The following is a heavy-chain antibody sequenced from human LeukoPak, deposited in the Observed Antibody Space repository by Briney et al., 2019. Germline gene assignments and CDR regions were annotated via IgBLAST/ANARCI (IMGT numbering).Heavy chain of an antibody. J-gene: IGHJ3*02. Sequence: ASVKVSSKASGYTFTVYYMHWVRQAPGPGLEWMGWINPNSGGTNYAQKFQGRVTMTRDTSISTAYMELSRLRSDDTAVYYCARDRRLGELSLYHPGAFDSWGQGTKVTVSS. CDR2: INPNSGGT. V-gene: IGHV1-2*02. D-gene: IGHD3-16*02. CDR1: GYTFTVYY. CDR3: ARDRRLGELSLYHPGAFDS.